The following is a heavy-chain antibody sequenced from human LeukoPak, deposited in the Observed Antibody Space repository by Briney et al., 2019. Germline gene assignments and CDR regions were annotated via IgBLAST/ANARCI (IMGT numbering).Heavy chain of an antibody. CDR2: INLNSGGT. J-gene: IGHJ3*02. Sequence: ASVKVSCKASGYTFTGYYMQWVRQAPGQGLEWMGWINLNSGGTKYAQKFQGRVTVTADGSTNTAYMDLSSLRSEDTAVYYCVRDSAGYCTGDSHCDAFDIWGQGTMVTVSS. CDR3: VRDSAGYCTGDSHCDAFDI. CDR1: GYTFTGYY. V-gene: IGHV1-2*02. D-gene: IGHD2-8*02.